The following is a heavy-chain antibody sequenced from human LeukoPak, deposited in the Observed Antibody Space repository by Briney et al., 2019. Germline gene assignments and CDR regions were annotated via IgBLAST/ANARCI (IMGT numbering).Heavy chain of an antibody. J-gene: IGHJ4*02. CDR1: GYTFTGYY. CDR2: INPNSGGT. V-gene: IGHV1-2*02. Sequence: ASVKVSCKASGYTFTGYYMHWVRQAPGQGLEWMGWINPNSGGTNYAQKFQGRVTMTRDTSISTAYMELSRLRSDDTDVYYCARDDIVVVPAARHLDYWGQGTLVTVSS. CDR3: ARDDIVVVPAARHLDY. D-gene: IGHD2-2*01.